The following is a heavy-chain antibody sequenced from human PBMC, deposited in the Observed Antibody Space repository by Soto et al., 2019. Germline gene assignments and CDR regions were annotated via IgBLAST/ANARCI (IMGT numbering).Heavy chain of an antibody. Sequence: ASVKVSCKASGYTFTSYGISWVRQAPGQGLEWMGWISAYNGNTNYAQKLQGRVTMTTDTSTSTAYMELRSLRSDDTAVYYCARAEKVAPFVDAFDIWGQGTMVTVSS. CDR1: GYTFTSYG. CDR2: ISAYNGNT. D-gene: IGHD5-12*01. CDR3: ARAEKVAPFVDAFDI. V-gene: IGHV1-18*01. J-gene: IGHJ3*02.